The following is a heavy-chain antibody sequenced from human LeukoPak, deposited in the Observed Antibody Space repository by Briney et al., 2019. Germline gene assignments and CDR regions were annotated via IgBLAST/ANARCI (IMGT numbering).Heavy chain of an antibody. V-gene: IGHV3-48*03. CDR3: ARDGPGYSFDY. D-gene: IGHD5-18*01. J-gene: IGHJ4*02. CDR1: GFTFSRYE. CDR2: ISTSGNTI. Sequence: GGSLRLSCAASGFTFSRYEMSWVRQAPGKGLEWVSYISTSGNTIYYADSLKGRFTVSRDNARNSLYLQVDSLRAEDTAIYYCARDGPGYSFDYWGQGTLVTVSS.